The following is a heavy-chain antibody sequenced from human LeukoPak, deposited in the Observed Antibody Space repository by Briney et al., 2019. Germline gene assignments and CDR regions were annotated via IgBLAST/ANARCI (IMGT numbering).Heavy chain of an antibody. Sequence: GGSLRLSCAASGFTFNIYAMTWVRQDPGKGLEWVSAIGGSGDRTYYADSVKGRFTISRDNSKSTLYLQMNSLRAEDTAVYYCAKDRTQQPYGIFDYWGQGTLVTVSS. J-gene: IGHJ4*02. CDR2: IGGSGDRT. V-gene: IGHV3-23*01. CDR3: AKDRTQQPYGIFDY. CDR1: GFTFNIYA. D-gene: IGHD6-13*01.